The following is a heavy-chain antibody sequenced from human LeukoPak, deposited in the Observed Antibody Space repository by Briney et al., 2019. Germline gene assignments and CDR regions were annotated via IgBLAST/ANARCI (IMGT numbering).Heavy chain of an antibody. CDR3: ARGGRSFYDSSGYHSFDP. CDR1: GYIFTDFY. J-gene: IGHJ5*02. CDR2: IYPKKGVT. Sequence: ASVTVSCQASGYIFTDFYIEWVRQAPGPGLEWMGWIYPKKGVTKFVQKFQGRVTLTSDTSIETVYMKLSSLKSDDTAVYYCARGGRSFYDSSGYHSFDPWGQGSLVTVSS. V-gene: IGHV1-2*02. D-gene: IGHD3-22*01.